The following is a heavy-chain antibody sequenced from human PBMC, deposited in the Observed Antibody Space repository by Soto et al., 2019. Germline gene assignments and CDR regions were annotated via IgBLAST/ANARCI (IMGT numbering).Heavy chain of an antibody. V-gene: IGHV1-2*02. CDR2: INPNSGGT. CDR1: GYTFTGYY. Sequence: SVKVSCKASGYTFTGYYMHWVRQAPGQGLEWMGWINPNSGGTNYAQKFQGRVTMTRDTSISKAYMELSRLSSYDTAVYYCARVLPLSTSDYWGQGSLVTVSS. J-gene: IGHJ4*02. CDR3: ARVLPLSTSDY.